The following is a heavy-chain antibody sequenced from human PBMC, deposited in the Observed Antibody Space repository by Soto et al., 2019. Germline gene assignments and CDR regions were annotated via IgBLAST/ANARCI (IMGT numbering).Heavy chain of an antibody. D-gene: IGHD6-13*01. Sequence: QVQLVQSGTEVKKPGASVKVSCKASGYTFTSYGIHWVRQAPGQRLAWMGWINAANGDTKYSPKFQGRVTITRDTSASTAYMELSSLRSEDTAVYYCVRRHVSATGIDWFDPWGQGTLVTVS. V-gene: IGHV1-3*01. CDR3: VRRHVSATGIDWFDP. CDR1: GYTFTSYG. CDR2: INAANGDT. J-gene: IGHJ5*02.